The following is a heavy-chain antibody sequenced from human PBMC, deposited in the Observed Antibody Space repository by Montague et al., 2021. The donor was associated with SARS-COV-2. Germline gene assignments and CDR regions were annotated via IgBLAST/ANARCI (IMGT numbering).Heavy chain of an antibody. V-gene: IGHV3-7*01. CDR3: ARNPHRTYFYGSGIYLLNHSFDY. CDR1: GFTLYAYW. J-gene: IGHJ4*02. CDR2: INYDGSET. Sequence: SLRLSCAASGFTLYAYWMNWVRQAPGKGLEWVANINYDGSETYYVGSXKGRFTISRDNANNALHLQMNNLRAADTAVYFCARNPHRTYFYGSGIYLLNHSFDYWGPGTLVTVSS. D-gene: IGHD3-10*01.